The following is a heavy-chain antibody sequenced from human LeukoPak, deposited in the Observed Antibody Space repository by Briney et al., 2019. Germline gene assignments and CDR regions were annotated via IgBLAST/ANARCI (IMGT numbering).Heavy chain of an antibody. CDR2: INTDGSTT. J-gene: IGHJ5*02. V-gene: IGHV3-74*01. CDR3: ARAQVVAGTGGFDP. D-gene: IGHD6-19*01. CDR1: GFTFNSYW. Sequence: GGSLRLSCVASGFTFNSYWMHWVRQVPGKGLVWVSRINTDGSTTSYADSVKGRFTISRDNAKNTLYLQMNSLRDEDTAVYYCARAQVVAGTGGFDPWGQGTLVTVSS.